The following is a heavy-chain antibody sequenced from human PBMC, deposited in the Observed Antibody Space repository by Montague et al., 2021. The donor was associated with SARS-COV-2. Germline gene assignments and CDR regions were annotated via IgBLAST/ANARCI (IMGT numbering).Heavy chain of an antibody. V-gene: IGHV3-9*01. D-gene: IGHD3-10*01. CDR1: GFTFDDYA. CDR3: AKEGGYGSGGYRIRVYGMDV. J-gene: IGHJ6*02. Sequence: FLSLSCSASGFTFDDYAMHWVRQAPGKGLEWVSSISWSSANIGYADSVKGRFTISRDNAKNSLYLQMNNLRAEDTALYYCAKEGGYGSGGYRIRVYGMDVWSQEAWVTVSS. CDR2: ISWSSANI.